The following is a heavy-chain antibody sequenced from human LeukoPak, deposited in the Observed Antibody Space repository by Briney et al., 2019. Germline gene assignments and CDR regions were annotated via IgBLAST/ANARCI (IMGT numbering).Heavy chain of an antibody. D-gene: IGHD5-18*01. CDR2: INRGGSRT. CDR3: ARGGSDTAMAHDY. J-gene: IGHJ4*02. Sequence: GGSLRLSCAASGFTFSNHWMHWVRQAPGKGLMWVSRINRGGSRTDYADSVKGRFTTSRDDAKNTLYLQLNSLRAEDTAVYFCARGGSDTAMAHDYWGQGTLVTVSS. V-gene: IGHV3-74*01. CDR1: GFTFSNHW.